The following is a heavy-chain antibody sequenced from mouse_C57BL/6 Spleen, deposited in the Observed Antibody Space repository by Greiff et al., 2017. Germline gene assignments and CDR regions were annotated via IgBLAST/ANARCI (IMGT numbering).Heavy chain of an antibody. CDR2: ISGGGGNT. Sequence: EVKLVESGGGLVKPGGSLKLSCAASGFTFSSYTMSWVRQTPEKRLEWVATISGGGGNTYYPDSVKGRFTISRDHAKNTLYLQMSSLRSEDTALYYCARQSNSYFDYWGQGTTLTVSS. CDR1: GFTFSSYT. J-gene: IGHJ2*01. CDR3: ARQSNSYFDY. V-gene: IGHV5-9*01. D-gene: IGHD4-1*01.